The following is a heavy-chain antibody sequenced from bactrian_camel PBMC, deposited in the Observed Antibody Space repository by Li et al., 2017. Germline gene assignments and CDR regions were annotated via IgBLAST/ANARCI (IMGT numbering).Heavy chain of an antibody. CDR1: GYTYNRNC. CDR2: IATGSGNT. CDR3: MSGEYCSGGYCLRI. Sequence: DVQLVESGGGSVQAGGSLRLSCAASGYTYNRNCMAWFRQAPGKEREGVACIATGSGNTYYADSVKGRFTISRDTARNTVSLQMNSLKPEDTAVYYSMSGEYCSGGYCLRIWGQGTQVTVS. V-gene: IGHV3S40*01. J-gene: IGHJ4*01. D-gene: IGHD2*01.